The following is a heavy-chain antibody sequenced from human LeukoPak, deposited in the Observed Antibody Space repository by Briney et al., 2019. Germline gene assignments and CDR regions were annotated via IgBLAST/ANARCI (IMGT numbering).Heavy chain of an antibody. CDR2: INHSGST. Sequence: SETLSLTCTVSGGSISSYYWSWIRQPPGKGLEWIGEINHSGSTNYNPSLKSRVTISVDTSKNQFSLKLSSVTAADTAVYYCARGHYYGSGSYYRLDYWGQGTLVTVSS. CDR3: ARGHYYGSGSYYRLDY. V-gene: IGHV4-34*01. J-gene: IGHJ4*02. CDR1: GGSISSYY. D-gene: IGHD3-10*01.